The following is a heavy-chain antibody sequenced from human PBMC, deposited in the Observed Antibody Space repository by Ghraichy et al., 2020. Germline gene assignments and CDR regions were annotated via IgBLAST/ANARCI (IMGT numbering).Heavy chain of an antibody. CDR1: GFTFSSYS. CDR3: ARKGASCGGDCYLDFDL. D-gene: IGHD2-21*02. J-gene: IGHJ2*01. CDR2: IDTGKRSTI. Sequence: LSLTCVASGFTFSSYSMNWVRQAPGKGLEWVSYIDTGKRSTIYYAGSVRGRFTISRDNGRNSLYLQMNSLRDEDTAVYYCARKGASCGGDCYLDFDLWGRGTLVTVSS. V-gene: IGHV3-48*02.